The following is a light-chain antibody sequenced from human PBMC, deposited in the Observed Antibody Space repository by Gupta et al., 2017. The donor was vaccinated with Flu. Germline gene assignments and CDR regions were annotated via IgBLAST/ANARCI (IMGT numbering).Light chain of an antibody. CDR1: HTISYTSNKKNY. Sequence: MLLPQSPDPLAVSLGERPTINCKLSHTISYTSNKKNYLAWYLQKPGQPPKLLISWVSTRESGVPDRFSGSGSGTDFTLTINSLQAEDVAVYYCQQYHSNPTFGQGTKLEIK. J-gene: IGKJ2*01. V-gene: IGKV4-1*01. CDR2: WVS. CDR3: QQYHSNPT.